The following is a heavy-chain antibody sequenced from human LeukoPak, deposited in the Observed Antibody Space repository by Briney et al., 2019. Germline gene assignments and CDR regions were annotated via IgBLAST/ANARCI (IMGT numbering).Heavy chain of an antibody. V-gene: IGHV4-31*03. CDR2: IYYSGST. J-gene: IGHJ4*02. D-gene: IGHD7-27*01. Sequence: SETLSLTCTVSGGSISSGGNYWSRIRQHPGKGLEWIGYIYYSGSTYYNPSLKSRVTISVDTSKNQFSLKVSSVNAADTAVYYCARATWGSLDYWGQGTLVTVSS. CDR1: GGSISSGGNY. CDR3: ARATWGSLDY.